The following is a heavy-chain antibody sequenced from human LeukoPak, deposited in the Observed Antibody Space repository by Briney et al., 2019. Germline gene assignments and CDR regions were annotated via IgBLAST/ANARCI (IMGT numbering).Heavy chain of an antibody. V-gene: IGHV4-34*01. Sequence: SETLSLTCAVYGGSFSGYYWSWIRQPPGKGLEWIGEINHSGSTNYNPSPKSRVTISVDTSKNQFSLKLSSVTAADTAVYYCARAPKYYDFWSGFTAKYMDVWGKGTTVTVSS. CDR1: GGSFSGYY. CDR3: ARAPKYYDFWSGFTAKYMDV. D-gene: IGHD3-3*01. CDR2: INHSGST. J-gene: IGHJ6*03.